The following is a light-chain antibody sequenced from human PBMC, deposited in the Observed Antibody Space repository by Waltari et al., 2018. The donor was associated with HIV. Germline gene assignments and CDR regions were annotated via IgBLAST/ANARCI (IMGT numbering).Light chain of an antibody. V-gene: IGKV3-20*01. J-gene: IGKJ3*01. Sequence: EIVLTQSPGTLSLSPGERATLSCRASQSVSSSYLAWYQQKPGQAPRLLIYGASSRATVIPDRFSGSGSGTDFTLTISRLEPEDCSVYYFQQYGSSPKFTFGPGTKVDIK. CDR3: QQYGSSPKFT. CDR1: QSVSSSY. CDR2: GAS.